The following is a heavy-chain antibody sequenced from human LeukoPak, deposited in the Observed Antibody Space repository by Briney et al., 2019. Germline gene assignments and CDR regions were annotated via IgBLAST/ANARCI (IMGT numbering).Heavy chain of an antibody. CDR3: ARWSSGMDV. D-gene: IGHD1-26*01. V-gene: IGHV3-48*02. J-gene: IGHJ6*02. Sequence: PGGSLRLSCAASAFTFSAYSMNRVRQAPGKGLEWVSDISYTGTSISYADSVKGRFTISRDNAKNSLYLQMNSLRDEDTAVYYCARWSSGMDVWGQGTTVTVSS. CDR1: AFTFSAYS. CDR2: ISYTGTSI.